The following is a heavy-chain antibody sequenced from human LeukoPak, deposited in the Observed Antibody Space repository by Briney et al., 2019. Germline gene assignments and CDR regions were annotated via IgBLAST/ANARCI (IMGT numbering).Heavy chain of an antibody. D-gene: IGHD5-24*01. V-gene: IGHV3-11*04. J-gene: IGHJ5*02. CDR2: ISSGSTI. CDR3: ARGSRDGYHP. Sequence: GGSLRLSCAASGFTFSDYYMSWIRQAPGKGLEWVSYISSGSTIYYADSVKGRFTISRDNAKNSLYLQMNSLRAEDTAVYYCARGSRDGYHPWGQGTLATVSS. CDR1: GFTFSDYY.